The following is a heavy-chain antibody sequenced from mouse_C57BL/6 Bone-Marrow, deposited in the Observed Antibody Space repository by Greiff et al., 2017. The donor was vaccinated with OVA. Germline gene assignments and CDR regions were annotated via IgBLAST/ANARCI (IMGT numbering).Heavy chain of an antibody. J-gene: IGHJ3*01. CDR2: ISSGGSYT. Sequence: EVQRVESGGDLVKPGGSLKLSCAASGFTFSSYGMSWVRQTPDKRLEWVATISSGGSYTYYPDSVKGRFTISRDNAKNTLYLQMSSLKSEDTAMYYCAREGLAWFAYWGQGTLVTVSA. D-gene: IGHD3-3*01. CDR1: GFTFSSYG. CDR3: AREGLAWFAY. V-gene: IGHV5-6*01.